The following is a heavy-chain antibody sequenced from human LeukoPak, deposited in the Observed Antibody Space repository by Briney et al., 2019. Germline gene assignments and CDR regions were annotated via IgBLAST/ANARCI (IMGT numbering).Heavy chain of an antibody. D-gene: IGHD3-3*01. CDR3: ARDAYDFWSGYYMDV. CDR2: IYTSGST. V-gene: IGHV4-4*07. J-gene: IGHJ6*03. CDR1: GGSISSYY. Sequence: NPSETLSLTCTVSGGSISSYYWSWIRQPAGKGLEWIGRIYTSGSTNYNPSLKSRVTMSVDTSKNQFSLKLSSVTAADTAVYYCARDAYDFWSGYYMDVWGKGTTVTVSS.